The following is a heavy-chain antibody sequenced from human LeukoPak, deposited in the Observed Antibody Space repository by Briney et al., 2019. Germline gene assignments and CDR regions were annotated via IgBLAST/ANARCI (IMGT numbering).Heavy chain of an antibody. D-gene: IGHD3-22*01. J-gene: IGHJ5*02. CDR3: ARLPYYDSSGYYYWFDP. CDR2: IYTSGST. V-gene: IGHV4-4*09. CDR1: GGSISSYY. Sequence: SETLSLTCTVSGGSISSYYWSWIRQPPGKGLEWIGYIYTSGSTNYNPSLKSRVTISVDTSKNQFSLKLSSVTAADTAVSYCARLPYYDSSGYYYWFDPWGQGTLVTVSS.